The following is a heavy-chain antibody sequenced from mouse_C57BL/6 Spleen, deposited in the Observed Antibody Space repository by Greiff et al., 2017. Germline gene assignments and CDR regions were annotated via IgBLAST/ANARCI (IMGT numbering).Heavy chain of an antibody. J-gene: IGHJ1*03. D-gene: IGHD1-1*01. CDR2: IYPGSGST. V-gene: IGHV1-55*01. CDR1: GYTFTSYW. CDR3: ARYITTVVSDV. Sequence: VKLQQPGAELVKPGASVKMSCKASGYTFTSYWITWVKQRPGQGLEWIGDIYPGSGSTNYNEKFKSKATLTVDTSSSTAYMQLSSLTSEDSAVYYCARYITTVVSDVWGTGTTVTVSS.